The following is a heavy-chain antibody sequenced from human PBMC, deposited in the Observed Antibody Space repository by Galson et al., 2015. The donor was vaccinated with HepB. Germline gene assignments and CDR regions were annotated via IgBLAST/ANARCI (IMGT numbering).Heavy chain of an antibody. CDR1: GFTFASSG. J-gene: IGHJ4*02. CDR2: IRAGGGVT. D-gene: IGHD1-26*01. V-gene: IGHV3-23*01. CDR3: AKSFYGGSYYFDS. Sequence: SLRLSCAASGFTFASSGMSWVGQAPGKGLEWVSLIRAGGGVTRYADSVKGRFTVSRDNSTNTLYLQMNSLRAEDTAIYYCAKSFYGGSYYFDSWGRGTLVTVSS.